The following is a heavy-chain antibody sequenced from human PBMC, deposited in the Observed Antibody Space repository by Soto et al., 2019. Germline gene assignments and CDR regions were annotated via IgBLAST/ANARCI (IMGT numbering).Heavy chain of an antibody. V-gene: IGHV3-33*01. CDR2: IWYDGSNK. CDR1: GFTFSSYG. D-gene: IGHD3-16*01. Sequence: QVQLVESGGGVVQPGRSLRLSCAASGFTFSSYGMHWVRQAPGKGLEWVAVIWYDGSNKYYADSVKARFTISRDNSKNTLYLQMNSLRAEDTAVYYCARVGGGGYYFDYWGQGTLVTVSS. CDR3: ARVGGGGYYFDY. J-gene: IGHJ4*02.